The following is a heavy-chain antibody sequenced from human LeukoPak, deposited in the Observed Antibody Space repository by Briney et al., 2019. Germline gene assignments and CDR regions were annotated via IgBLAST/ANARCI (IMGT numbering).Heavy chain of an antibody. J-gene: IGHJ4*02. V-gene: IGHV4-59*08. D-gene: IGHD6-19*01. CDR1: GGSISSYY. CDR2: IYYSGST. Sequence: PSETLSLTCTVSGGSISSYYWSWIRQPPGEGLEWIGYIYYSGSTNYNPSLKSRVTISVDTSKNQFSLKLSSVTAVDTAVYYCARHGGAGVDYWGQGTLVTVSS. CDR3: ARHGGAGVDY.